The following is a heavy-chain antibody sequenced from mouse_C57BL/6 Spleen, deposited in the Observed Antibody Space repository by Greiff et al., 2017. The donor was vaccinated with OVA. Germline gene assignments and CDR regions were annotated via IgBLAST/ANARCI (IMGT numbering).Heavy chain of an antibody. Sequence: QVQLQQPGAELVKPGASVKLSCKASGYTFTSYWMQWVKQRPGQGLEWIGEIDPSDSYTNYNQKFKGKATLTVDTSSSTAYMQLSSLTSEDSAVYYCASHYGSSHWYFDVWGTGTTVTVSS. D-gene: IGHD1-1*01. CDR1: GYTFTSYW. CDR2: IDPSDSYT. V-gene: IGHV1-50*01. CDR3: ASHYGSSHWYFDV. J-gene: IGHJ1*03.